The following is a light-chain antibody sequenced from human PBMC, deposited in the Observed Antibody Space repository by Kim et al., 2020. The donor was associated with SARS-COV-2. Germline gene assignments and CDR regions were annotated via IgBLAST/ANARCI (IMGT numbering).Light chain of an antibody. CDR1: SANIGAGYD. J-gene: IGLJ1*01. V-gene: IGLV1-40*01. CDR2: GNS. Sequence: QRVTISCTGSSANIGAGYDVHWYQQLPGTAPKLLIYGNSNRPSGVPDRCSGSKSGTSASLAITGLQAEDEADYYCQSYDSSLSGVFGTGTKVTVL. CDR3: QSYDSSLSGV.